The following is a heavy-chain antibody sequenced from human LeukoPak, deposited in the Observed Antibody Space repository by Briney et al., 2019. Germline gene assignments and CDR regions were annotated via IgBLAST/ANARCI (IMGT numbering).Heavy chain of an antibody. Sequence: ASVTVSCKASGYTFTTYGISWVRQAPRHGLEWMGWISGYNGNTNYAQTLQGRVTITTDTSTSTAYMELRSLRSDHTALYYCARGSTARYYYDGSGYYRGAFDYWGQGTLVTVSS. CDR2: ISGYNGNT. J-gene: IGHJ4*02. D-gene: IGHD3-22*01. CDR3: ARGSTARYYYDGSGYYRGAFDY. V-gene: IGHV1-18*01. CDR1: GYTFTTYG.